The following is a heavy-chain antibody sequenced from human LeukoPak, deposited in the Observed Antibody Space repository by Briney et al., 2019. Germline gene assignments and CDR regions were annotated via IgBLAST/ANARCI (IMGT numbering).Heavy chain of an antibody. J-gene: IGHJ4*02. CDR2: IYYSGST. D-gene: IGHD3-10*01. CDR3: ARLRGGY. V-gene: IGHV4-59*01. CDR1: GGSISSYY. Sequence: PSETLSLTCTVSGGSISSYYWSWIRQPPGKGLEWIGYIYYSGSTNCNPSLKSRVTISVDTSKNQFSLKLNSATAADTAVYYCARLRGGYWGQGTLVTVSS.